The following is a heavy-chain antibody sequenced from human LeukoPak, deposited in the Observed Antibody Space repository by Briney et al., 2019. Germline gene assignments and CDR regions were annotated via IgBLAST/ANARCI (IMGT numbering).Heavy chain of an antibody. Sequence: GGSLRLSCAASGFTFSSYGMHWVRQAPGKGLEWVAVIWYDGSNKYYADSVKGRFTISRDNSKNTLYLQMNSLRAEDTAVYYCAKAARWFDFDYWGQGTLVTVSS. D-gene: IGHD4-23*01. CDR1: GFTFSSYG. CDR3: AKAARWFDFDY. V-gene: IGHV3-30*02. CDR2: IWYDGSNK. J-gene: IGHJ4*02.